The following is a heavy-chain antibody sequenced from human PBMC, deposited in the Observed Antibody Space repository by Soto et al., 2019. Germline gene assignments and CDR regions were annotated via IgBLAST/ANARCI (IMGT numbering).Heavy chain of an antibody. CDR1: GGSFSGYY. V-gene: IGHV4-34*01. J-gene: IGHJ3*02. D-gene: IGHD2-15*01. CDR2: INHSGST. CDR3: AIYRVGYCSGGSCPDAFDI. Sequence: LSLTCAVYGGSFSGYYWSWIRQPPGKGLEWIGEINHSGSTNYNPSLKSRVTISVDTSKNQFSLKLSSVTAADTAVYYCAIYRVGYCSGGSCPDAFDIWGQGTMVTVS.